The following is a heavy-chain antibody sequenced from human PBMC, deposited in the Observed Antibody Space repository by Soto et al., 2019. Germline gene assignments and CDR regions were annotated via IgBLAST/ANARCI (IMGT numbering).Heavy chain of an antibody. J-gene: IGHJ5*02. V-gene: IGHV4-34*01. CDR1: GGSFSGYY. D-gene: IGHD6-19*01. Sequence: SETLSLTCAVYGGSFSGYYWSWIRQPPGKGLEWIGEINHSGSTNYNPSLKSRVTISVDTSKNQFSLKLSSVTAADTAVYYCARGIVQQWLHSEISPWGQGTMVTVYS. CDR3: ARGIVQQWLHSEISP. CDR2: INHSGST.